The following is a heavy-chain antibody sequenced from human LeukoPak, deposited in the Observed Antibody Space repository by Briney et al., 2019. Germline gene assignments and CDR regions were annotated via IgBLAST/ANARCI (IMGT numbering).Heavy chain of an antibody. V-gene: IGHV3-23*01. Sequence: GGSLRLSCAASGFTYSRYAMSWVRQAPGKGLEWVSAISGSGGSTYYVDSVKGRFTISRDYSKNTLYLQMNSLRAEDTAVYYCAKDLGDFTYYYGSGTYYSASDYWGQGTLVTVSS. CDR1: GFTYSRYA. CDR3: AKDLGDFTYYYGSGTYYSASDY. J-gene: IGHJ4*02. CDR2: ISGSGGST. D-gene: IGHD3-10*01.